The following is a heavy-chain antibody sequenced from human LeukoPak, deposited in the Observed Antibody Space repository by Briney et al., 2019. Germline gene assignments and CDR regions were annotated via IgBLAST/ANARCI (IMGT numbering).Heavy chain of an antibody. V-gene: IGHV4-39*01. CDR2: VYFTGSP. CDR1: SDSMSSNYYY. Sequence: SETLSLTCTVSSDSMSSNYYYWGWIRQPPGKGLEWIGTVYFTGSPYYNPSLKSRVTISVDTSETQFFLTLSSVTAADTALYFCARHLVVPATTYYYYYMDVWGKGTTVTVSS. D-gene: IGHD2-2*01. CDR3: ARHLVVPATTYYYYYMDV. J-gene: IGHJ6*03.